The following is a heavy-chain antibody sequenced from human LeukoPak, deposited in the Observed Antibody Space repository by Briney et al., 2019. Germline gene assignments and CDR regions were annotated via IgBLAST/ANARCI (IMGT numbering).Heavy chain of an antibody. CDR1: GGSISSSSYY. Sequence: PSETLSLTCTVSGGSISSSSYYWGWIRQPPGKGLEWIGSIYYSGSTYYNPSLKSRVTISVDTSKNQFSLKLSSVTAADTAVYYCASRSSITIFASWYYFDYWGQGTLVTVSS. CDR3: ASRSSITIFASWYYFDY. V-gene: IGHV4-39*01. D-gene: IGHD3-3*01. J-gene: IGHJ4*02. CDR2: IYYSGST.